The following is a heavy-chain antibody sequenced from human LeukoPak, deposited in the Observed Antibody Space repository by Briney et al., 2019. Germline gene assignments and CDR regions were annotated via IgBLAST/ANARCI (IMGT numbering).Heavy chain of an antibody. CDR2: ISYDGSNK. CDR3: VFDWLLKWDV. CDR1: GFTFNTYG. D-gene: IGHD3-9*01. V-gene: IGHV3-30*03. J-gene: IGHJ6*02. Sequence: GRSLRLSCAASGFTFNTYGMQWVRQAPGKGLEWVALISYDGSNKYYADSVKGRFTISRDNSKNTLYLQMNSLRAEDTAVYYSVFDWLLKWDVWGQGTTVTVSS.